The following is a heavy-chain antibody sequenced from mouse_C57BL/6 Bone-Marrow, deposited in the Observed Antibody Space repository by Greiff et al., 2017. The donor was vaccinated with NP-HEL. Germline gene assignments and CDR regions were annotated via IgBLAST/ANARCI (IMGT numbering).Heavy chain of an antibody. CDR2: IRNKANGYTT. V-gene: IGHV7-3*01. J-gene: IGHJ4*01. CDR3: ARSIYYDYADDPFYAMDY. D-gene: IGHD2-4*01. CDR1: GFTFTDYY. Sequence: EVQGVESGGGLVQPGGSLSLSCAASGFTFTDYYMSWVRQPPGKALEWLGFIRNKANGYTTEYSASVKGRFTISRDNSQSILYLQMNALRPEDSATYYCARSIYYDYADDPFYAMDYWGQGTSVTVSS.